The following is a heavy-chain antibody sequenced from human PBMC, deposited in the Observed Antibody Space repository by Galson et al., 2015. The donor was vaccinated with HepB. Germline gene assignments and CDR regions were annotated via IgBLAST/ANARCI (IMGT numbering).Heavy chain of an antibody. CDR3: ARKRDGDYPHL. V-gene: IGHV1-69*10. CDR1: GGTFSSHA. D-gene: IGHD4-17*01. J-gene: IGHJ4*02. Sequence: SVKVSCKASGGTFSSHAFSWVRQAPGQRPEWMGGILPILDTTDYAQNFQGRVTITADKSTRTVYMELRSLKHEDTAVYYCARKRDGDYPHLWGQGTLVTVSS. CDR2: ILPILDTT.